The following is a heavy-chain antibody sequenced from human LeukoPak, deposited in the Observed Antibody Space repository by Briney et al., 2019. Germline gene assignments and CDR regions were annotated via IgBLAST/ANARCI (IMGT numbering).Heavy chain of an antibody. CDR2: MNPNSGNT. J-gene: IGHJ4*02. D-gene: IGHD6-13*01. V-gene: IGHV1-8*01. Sequence: ASVKVSCKASGCTFTSYDINWVRQATGQGLEWMGWMNPNSGNTGYAQKFQGRVTMTRNTSISTAYMELSSPRSEDTAVYYCARVSIAAALWRYWGQGTLVTVSS. CDR1: GCTFTSYD. CDR3: ARVSIAAALWRY.